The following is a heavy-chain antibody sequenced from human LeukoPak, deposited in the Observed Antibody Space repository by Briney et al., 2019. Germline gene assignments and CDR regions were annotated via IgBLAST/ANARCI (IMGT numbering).Heavy chain of an antibody. CDR1: GFTVSSNY. CDR3: AKDLMSVVVAAIPTGPDY. CDR2: IRYDGSNK. D-gene: IGHD2-15*01. Sequence: PGGSLRLSCAASGFTVSSNYMSWVRQAPGKGLEWVAFIRYDGSNKYYADSVKGRFTISRDNSKNTLYLQMNSLRAEDTAVYYCAKDLMSVVVAAIPTGPDYWGQGTLVTVSS. J-gene: IGHJ4*02. V-gene: IGHV3-30*02.